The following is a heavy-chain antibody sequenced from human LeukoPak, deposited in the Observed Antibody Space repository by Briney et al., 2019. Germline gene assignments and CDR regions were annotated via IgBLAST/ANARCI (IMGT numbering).Heavy chain of an antibody. J-gene: IGHJ4*02. CDR2: IDPSDSYT. Sequence: GESLKISCKGSGYGFTSYWISWVRQMPGKGLEWMGRIDPSDSYTNYSPSFQGHVTISADKSISTAYLQWSSLKASDTAMYYCARHPHRITMVRGVISPALVDYWGQGTLVTVSS. CDR1: GYGFTSYW. V-gene: IGHV5-10-1*01. CDR3: ARHPHRITMVRGVISPALVDY. D-gene: IGHD3-10*01.